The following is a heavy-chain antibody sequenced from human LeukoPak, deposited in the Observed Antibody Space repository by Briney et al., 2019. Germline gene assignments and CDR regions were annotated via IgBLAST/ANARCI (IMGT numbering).Heavy chain of an antibody. CDR3: ARGRYGSGRNWFDP. CDR2: INHSGST. D-gene: IGHD3-10*01. J-gene: IGHJ5*02. CDR1: GGSFSGYY. V-gene: IGHV4-34*01. Sequence: PSETLSLTCAGYGGSFSGYYWSWIRQPPGKGLEGIGEINHSGSTNYNPSLKKRVTISVDTSQNQFSLKLRSVPAADTAVYYCARGRYGSGRNWFDPWGQGTLVTVSS.